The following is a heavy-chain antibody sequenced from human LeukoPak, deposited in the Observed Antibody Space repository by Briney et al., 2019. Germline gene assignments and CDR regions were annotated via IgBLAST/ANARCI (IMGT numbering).Heavy chain of an antibody. J-gene: IGHJ4*02. Sequence: GGSLRLSCAASGFTVSSNYMSWVRQAPGKGLEWVSVIYSGGSTYYADSVKGRFTISRDNSKNTLYLQMNSLRAEDTAVYYCARDKRGSGRANWGQGTLVTVPS. CDR1: GFTVSSNY. CDR3: ARDKRGSGRAN. V-gene: IGHV3-66*01. CDR2: IYSGGST. D-gene: IGHD1-26*01.